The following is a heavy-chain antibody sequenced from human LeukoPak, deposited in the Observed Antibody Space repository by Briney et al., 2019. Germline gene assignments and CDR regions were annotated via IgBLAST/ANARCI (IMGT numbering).Heavy chain of an antibody. CDR1: GFTFTRFW. Sequence: GGTLRLSCAASGFTFTRFWLTWVRQSPGKGLEWVANINPDGTKTTYVDSVEGRFAISRDNAKNSVFLLMTSLRAEDTAMYYCATAPASVDSSWGQGTLVAVSS. CDR2: INPDGTKT. CDR3: ATAPASVDSS. J-gene: IGHJ5*02. V-gene: IGHV3-7*01. D-gene: IGHD3-3*01.